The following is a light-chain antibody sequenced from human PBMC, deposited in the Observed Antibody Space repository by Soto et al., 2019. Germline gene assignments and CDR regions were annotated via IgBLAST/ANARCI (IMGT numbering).Light chain of an antibody. CDR3: QQRSNWPIT. CDR1: QSVSSY. V-gene: IGKV3-11*01. CDR2: DVS. J-gene: IGKJ5*01. Sequence: IVLTKSPPSLPLFPGERATLSCRARQSVSSYLAWYQQKPGQAPRLLIYDVSTRATGIPARFSGSGSRTDFILTISSLEPEDFAVYYCQQRSNWPITFGQGTRLEI.